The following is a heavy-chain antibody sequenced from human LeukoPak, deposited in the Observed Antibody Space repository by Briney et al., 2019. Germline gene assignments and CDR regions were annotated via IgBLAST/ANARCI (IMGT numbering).Heavy chain of an antibody. CDR1: GFTFSSYS. Sequence: GGSLRLSCAASGFTFSSYSMNWVRQAPGKGLEWVSSISSSSSYIYYADSVKGRFTISRDNAKNSLYLQMNSLRAEDTAVYYCARDLVIGWYKDKFDYWGQGTLVTVSS. D-gene: IGHD6-19*01. CDR2: ISSSSSYI. CDR3: ARDLVIGWYKDKFDY. J-gene: IGHJ4*02. V-gene: IGHV3-21*01.